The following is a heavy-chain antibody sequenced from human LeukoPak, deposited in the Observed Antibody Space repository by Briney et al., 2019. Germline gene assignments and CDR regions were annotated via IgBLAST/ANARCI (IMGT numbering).Heavy chain of an antibody. Sequence: GGSLRLSCAASKFPFSSYAMSWVRQAPGKGLEWVSAISGGGGNTYYADSVKGRVTISRDNSKNTLYLQMNGLRAEDTAVYYCGKNRYSGSLSPFDIWGQGTMVTVSS. CDR3: GKNRYSGSLSPFDI. CDR2: ISGGGGNT. V-gene: IGHV3-23*01. CDR1: KFPFSSYA. J-gene: IGHJ3*02. D-gene: IGHD1-26*01.